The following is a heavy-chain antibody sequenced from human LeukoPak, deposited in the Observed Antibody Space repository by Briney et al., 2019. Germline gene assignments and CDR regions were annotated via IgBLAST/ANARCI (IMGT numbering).Heavy chain of an antibody. J-gene: IGHJ6*03. CDR2: SYYSGSA. D-gene: IGHD3-3*01. V-gene: IGHV4-59*01. Sequence: PSETLSLTCTVSGGSISSYYWSWIRQPPGKGLEWIGYSYYSGSANYNPSLQSRVTISVDTSKNQFSLRLSSVTAADTAVYYCASYDDYYYYMDVWGKGTTVTISS. CDR1: GGSISSYY. CDR3: ASYDDYYYYMDV.